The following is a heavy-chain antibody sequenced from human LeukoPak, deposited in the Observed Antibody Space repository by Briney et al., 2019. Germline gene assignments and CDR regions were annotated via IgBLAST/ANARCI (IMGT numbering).Heavy chain of an antibody. D-gene: IGHD3-22*01. CDR3: ARDLYYDSRAYYFDY. CDR2: ISSSSSYI. Sequence: PGGSLRLSCAASGFTFSSYNMNWVRQAPGKGLKWVSSISSSSSYIYYADSLKGRFTISRDNAKNSLYLQMNSLRAEDTAVYYCARDLYYDSRAYYFDYWGQGILVTVSS. CDR1: GFTFSSYN. J-gene: IGHJ4*02. V-gene: IGHV3-21*01.